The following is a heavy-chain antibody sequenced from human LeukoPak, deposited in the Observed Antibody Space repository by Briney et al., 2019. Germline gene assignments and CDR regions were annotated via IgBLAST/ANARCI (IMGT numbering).Heavy chain of an antibody. J-gene: IGHJ4*02. V-gene: IGHV4-34*01. CDR1: GGSFSGYY. D-gene: IGHD1-26*01. Sequence: SETLSLTCAVYGGSFSGYYWSWIRQPPGKGLEWIGEINHSGSTNYNPSLKSRVTISVDTSKNQFSLKLSSVTAADTAVYYCARMVGTSGRLDYWGQGTLVTVSS. CDR2: INHSGST. CDR3: ARMVGTSGRLDY.